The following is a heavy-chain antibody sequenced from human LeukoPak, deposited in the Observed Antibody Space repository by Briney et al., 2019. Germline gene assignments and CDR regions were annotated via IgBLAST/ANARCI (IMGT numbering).Heavy chain of an antibody. CDR2: IRSKANSYAT. J-gene: IGHJ4*02. Sequence: GGSLRLSCAASGFTFSGSAMHWVRQASGKGLEWVGRIRSKANSYATAYAASVRGRFTISRDDSKNTAYLQMNSLKTEDTAVYYCVRAHNWKYGSFDFWGQGTLVTVSS. CDR3: VRAHNWKYGSFDF. V-gene: IGHV3-73*01. CDR1: GFTFSGSA. D-gene: IGHD1-7*01.